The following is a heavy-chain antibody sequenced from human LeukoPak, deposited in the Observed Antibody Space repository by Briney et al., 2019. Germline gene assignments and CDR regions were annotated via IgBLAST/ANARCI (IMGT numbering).Heavy chain of an antibody. CDR1: GYTFTSYG. D-gene: IGHD3-3*01. CDR3: AREEPLSIFGVVTQPNWFDP. V-gene: IGHV1-18*01. J-gene: IGHJ5*02. Sequence: GASVKVSCRASGYTFTSYGISWVRQAPGQALEWMGWISAYNGNTNYARKNQGRDTMTTDTSTSTAYMELGNLRSDDTAVDYCAREEPLSIFGVVTQPNWFDPWGQGTLVTVSS. CDR2: ISAYNGNT.